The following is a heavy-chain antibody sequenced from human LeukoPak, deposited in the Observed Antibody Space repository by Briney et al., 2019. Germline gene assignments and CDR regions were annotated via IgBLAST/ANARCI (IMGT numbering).Heavy chain of an antibody. CDR3: AKSWGYTRPYYNYMDV. Sequence: GGSLRLSCAASGFTFRSYSMNWVRQAPGKGLEWVSIIGYRGGSIYYAYSVQGRFTISRDNSKNTLSLQMTGLRPDDTAVYYCAKSWGYTRPYYNYMDVWGKGTTVTVSS. CDR2: IGYRGGSI. D-gene: IGHD3-16*02. CDR1: GFTFRSYS. V-gene: IGHV3-23*01. J-gene: IGHJ6*03.